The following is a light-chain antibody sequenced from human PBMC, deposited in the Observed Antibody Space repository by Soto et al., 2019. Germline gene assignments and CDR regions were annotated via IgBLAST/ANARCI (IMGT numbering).Light chain of an antibody. V-gene: IGKV3-11*01. CDR1: QSVSSY. CDR2: DAS. CDR3: QQRSNWPIT. J-gene: IGKJ5*01. Sequence: EIVLTQSPATLSLSPGERATLSCRASQSVSSYLAWYQQKPGQAPRLLIYDASNRATGIPARLSGSGYGTDLTITISSIETEDFEVYYCQQRSNWPITFGHGTRLEIK.